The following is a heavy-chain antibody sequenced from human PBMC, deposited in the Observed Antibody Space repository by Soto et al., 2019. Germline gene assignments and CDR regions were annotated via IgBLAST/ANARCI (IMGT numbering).Heavy chain of an antibody. V-gene: IGHV4-4*07. CDR2: IYTNGDT. Sequence: SETLSLTCTVSGGSITSYYWTWIRQPAGKGLEWIGRIYTNGDTNYNPSLKSRITMSMDTSKNQFSLNLSSVTAADTAVYYCARDYYGSGSRFDYWGQGTLVTVSS. J-gene: IGHJ4*02. CDR3: ARDYYGSGSRFDY. D-gene: IGHD3-10*01. CDR1: GGSITSYY.